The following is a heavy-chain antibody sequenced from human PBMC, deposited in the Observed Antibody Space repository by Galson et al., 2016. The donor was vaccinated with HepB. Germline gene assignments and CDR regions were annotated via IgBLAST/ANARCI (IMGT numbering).Heavy chain of an antibody. CDR3: ARDPQYQLTNYYYYGMDV. D-gene: IGHD2-2*01. J-gene: IGHJ6*02. CDR1: GFTFSSHG. V-gene: IGHV3-33*01. CDR2: IWYDGSDK. Sequence: SLRLSCAASGFTFSSHGMHWVRQAPGKGLEWVAIIWYDGSDKYYADSVKGRFTISRDNSKNTLYLQMNSLRAEDTAVYYCARDPQYQLTNYYYYGMDVWGQGTTVTV.